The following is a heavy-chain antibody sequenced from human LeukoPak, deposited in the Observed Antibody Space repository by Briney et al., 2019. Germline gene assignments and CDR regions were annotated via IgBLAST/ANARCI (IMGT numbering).Heavy chain of an antibody. J-gene: IGHJ4*02. CDR3: ARHSYSSSFFDY. Sequence: SETLSLTCTVSGGSISSYYWSWVRQPPGKGLEGIGYIYTSGSTNYNPSLKSRVTISVDTSKNQFSLKLSSVTAADTAVYYCARHSYSSSFFDYWGQGTLVTVSS. CDR1: GGSISSYY. CDR2: IYTSGST. V-gene: IGHV4-4*09. D-gene: IGHD6-6*01.